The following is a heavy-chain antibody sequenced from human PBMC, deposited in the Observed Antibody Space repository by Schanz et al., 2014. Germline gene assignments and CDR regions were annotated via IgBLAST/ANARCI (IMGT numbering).Heavy chain of an antibody. J-gene: IGHJ4*02. CDR2: MSGGGDVI. CDR1: GFAFSAHS. Sequence: EVQLVESGGGLVQPGGSLRLSCAASGFAFSAHSMNWVRQGPGTRLEWLSYMSGGGDVIYYADSVKGRFTVSRDNAKNSMVLQMNSLRGEDTGVYYCASHIMWFAESSQGWGQGTLVTVSS. D-gene: IGHD3-10*01. V-gene: IGHV3-48*01. CDR3: ASHIMWFAESSQG.